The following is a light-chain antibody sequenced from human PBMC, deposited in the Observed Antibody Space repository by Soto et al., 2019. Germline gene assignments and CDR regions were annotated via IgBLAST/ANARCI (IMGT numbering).Light chain of an antibody. CDR2: EVS. Sequence: QSALTQPASVSGSPGQSITISCTGTSSDVGSYNLVSWYQQHPGKAPKLMIYEVSKRPSGVSNRFSGSKSGNTASLTNSGLQAEDEADYYCCSYAGSSTPYVFGTGTKLTVL. V-gene: IGLV2-23*02. CDR3: CSYAGSSTPYV. CDR1: SSDVGSYNL. J-gene: IGLJ1*01.